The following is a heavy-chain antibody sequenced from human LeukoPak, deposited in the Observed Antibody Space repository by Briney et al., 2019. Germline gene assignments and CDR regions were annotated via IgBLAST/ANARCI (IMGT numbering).Heavy chain of an antibody. CDR3: ARTEYGGNSVVFDP. D-gene: IGHD4-23*01. J-gene: IGHJ5*02. CDR2: IYYSGST. Sequence: PSETLSLTCTVSGGSVSSYYWSWIRQPPGKELEWIGSIYYSGSTNYNPSLKSRVTISVDTSKNQFSLKLSSVTAADTAVYYCARTEYGGNSVVFDPWGQGTLVTVSS. V-gene: IGHV4-59*08. CDR1: GGSVSSYY.